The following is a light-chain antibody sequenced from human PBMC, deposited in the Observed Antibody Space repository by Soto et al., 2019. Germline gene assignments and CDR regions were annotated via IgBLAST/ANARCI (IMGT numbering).Light chain of an antibody. CDR1: QDISIY. V-gene: IGKV1-9*01. CDR3: QQLDTFLLT. CDR2: AAS. Sequence: IHLTQSPSSLSASVGDRVTITCRASQDISIYLGWYQQKPGKAPKLLIYAASTLQSGVPSRFSGSGSGTDFTLTIRSLQPEDFATYYCQQLDTFLLTFGGGTKVEIK. J-gene: IGKJ4*01.